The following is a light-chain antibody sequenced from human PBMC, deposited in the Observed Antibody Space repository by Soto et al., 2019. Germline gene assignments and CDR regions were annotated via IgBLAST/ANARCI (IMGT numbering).Light chain of an antibody. CDR3: KQAVTFPLT. CDR2: GIS. V-gene: IGKV1-12*01. Sequence: DIQMTHSPSSVSASVGDRVLITCRASQAFGNLLAWYQQKRGKAPKLLIYGISTLQGVVPSRVRGSESGTDFTLTIRSVQHHDCATDYCKQAVTFPLTFGGGTAVEIK. J-gene: IGKJ4*01. CDR1: QAFGNL.